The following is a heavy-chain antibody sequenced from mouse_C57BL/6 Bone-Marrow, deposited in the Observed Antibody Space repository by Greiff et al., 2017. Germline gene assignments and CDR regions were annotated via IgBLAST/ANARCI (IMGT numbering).Heavy chain of an antibody. CDR2: IHPTSGST. Sequence: QVQLKQPGAELVKPGASVKLSCKASGYTFTSYWMHWVKQRPGQGLEWIGMIHPTSGSTNYNEKFKSKAPLTVDKSSSTAYMQLSSLTSGDTAVYYGASHPVYYAHEAFAYWGKGTLVTVSA. CDR1: GYTFTSYW. D-gene: IGHD2-1*01. V-gene: IGHV1-64*01. CDR3: ASHPVYYAHEAFAY. J-gene: IGHJ3*01.